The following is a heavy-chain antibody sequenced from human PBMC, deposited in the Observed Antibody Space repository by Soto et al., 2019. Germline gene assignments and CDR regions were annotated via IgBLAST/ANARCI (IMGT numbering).Heavy chain of an antibody. Sequence: PGGSLRLSCAASGFTFSSYSMNWVRQAPGKGLEWVSYISSSSSTIYYADSVKGRFTISRDNAKNSLYLHLSSVTPDDTAVYYCVRLIGNSWLDSWGQGTPVTVSS. CDR2: ISSSSSTI. CDR3: VRLIGNSWLDS. J-gene: IGHJ5*01. D-gene: IGHD2-8*01. CDR1: GFTFSSYS. V-gene: IGHV3-48*01.